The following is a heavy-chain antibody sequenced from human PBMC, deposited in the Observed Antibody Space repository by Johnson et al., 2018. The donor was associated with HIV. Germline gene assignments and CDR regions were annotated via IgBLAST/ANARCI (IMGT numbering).Heavy chain of an antibody. V-gene: IGHV3-66*01. Sequence: VQLVESGGGVVQPGRSLRLSCAASGFTFSSYAMSWVRQAPGKGLEWVSVIYSGGSTYYADSVKGRFTISRDNSKNTLYLQMNSLIAEDTAVYYCARDFESAAGIWGQGTMVTVSS. CDR3: ARDFESAAGI. CDR2: IYSGGST. J-gene: IGHJ3*02. D-gene: IGHD6-13*01. CDR1: GFTFSSYA.